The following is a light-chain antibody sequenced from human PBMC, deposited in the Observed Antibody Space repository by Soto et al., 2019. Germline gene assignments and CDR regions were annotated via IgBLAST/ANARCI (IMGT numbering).Light chain of an antibody. CDR1: SSDVGGYNY. Sequence: QSALTQPASVSGSPGQSITISCTGTSSDVGGYNYVSWYQQHPGKAPKLMIYEVSNRPSGVSNRFSGSKSGNTASLTISGRQAEDDADYYCSSYTSSSTLEVFGGGTKLTVL. CDR3: SSYTSSSTLEV. V-gene: IGLV2-14*01. J-gene: IGLJ2*01. CDR2: EVS.